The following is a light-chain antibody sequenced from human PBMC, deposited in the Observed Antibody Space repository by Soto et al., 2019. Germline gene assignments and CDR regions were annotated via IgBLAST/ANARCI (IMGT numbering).Light chain of an antibody. CDR1: QSVSSNY. CDR2: RAS. J-gene: IGKJ1*01. CDR3: QQDGSSPWT. Sequence: EVVLSQSPGTLSLSQGERATLSCRSSQSVSSNYLAWYQQKPGQAPRLLIYRASSRATGIPDRFSGSGSGTDFTLTISRLEPEDFAVYYCQQDGSSPWTFGQGSKVDIK. V-gene: IGKV3-20*01.